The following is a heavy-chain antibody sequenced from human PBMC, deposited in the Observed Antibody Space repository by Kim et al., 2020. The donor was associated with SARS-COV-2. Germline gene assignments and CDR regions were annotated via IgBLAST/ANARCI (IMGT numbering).Heavy chain of an antibody. J-gene: IGHJ4*02. Sequence: GSTNYNPSLKRRCTMSVDTSKNQFSLKLSSVTAADTAVYYCAGGGFTMVDWGQGTLVTVSS. D-gene: IGHD3-10*01. CDR3: AGGGFTMVD. CDR2: GST. V-gene: IGHV4-34*01.